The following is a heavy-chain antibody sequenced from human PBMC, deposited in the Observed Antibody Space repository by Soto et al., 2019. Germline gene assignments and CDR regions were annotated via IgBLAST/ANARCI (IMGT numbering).Heavy chain of an antibody. J-gene: IGHJ3*02. CDR1: GYNFTSYW. D-gene: IGHD2-2*01. CDR2: IYPGDSDT. V-gene: IGHV5-51*01. Sequence: PGESLKISCKGSGYNFTSYWIGWVRQMPGQGLEWMGIIYPGDSDTRYSPSSQGLVTISADKSINTAYLQWSSLKASDTAMYYCARSLTPGLDAFYIWGQGTMVTVS. CDR3: ARSLTPGLDAFYI.